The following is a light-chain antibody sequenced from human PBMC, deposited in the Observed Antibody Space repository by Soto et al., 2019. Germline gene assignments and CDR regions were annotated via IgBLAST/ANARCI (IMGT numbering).Light chain of an antibody. V-gene: IGKV3-20*01. J-gene: IGKJ1*01. CDR2: GAS. Sequence: EIVLTQSPGTLSLSPGERATLSCRASQSVSRSYLAWYQQKPGLAPRLLIYGASSRATGIPDRFSGSGSGTDFTLTISRLEPEDFAVYYCQQYGSSPWTFGQGTKVEIK. CDR3: QQYGSSPWT. CDR1: QSVSRSY.